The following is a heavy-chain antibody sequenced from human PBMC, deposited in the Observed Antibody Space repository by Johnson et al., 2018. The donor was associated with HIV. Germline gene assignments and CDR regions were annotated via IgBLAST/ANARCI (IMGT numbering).Heavy chain of an antibody. J-gene: IGHJ3*02. CDR3: ASYCSGGSCYRRSPSDAFDI. CDR1: GFTFSSYG. D-gene: IGHD2-15*01. Sequence: QVQLVESGGGVVQPGGSLRLSCAASGFTFSSYGMHWVRQAPGKGLEWVAFIRYDGSNKYYADSVKCRFTIYRDNSKNTLYLQMNSLRAEDTAVYYCASYCSGGSCYRRSPSDAFDIWGQGTMVTVSS. CDR2: IRYDGSNK. V-gene: IGHV3-30*02.